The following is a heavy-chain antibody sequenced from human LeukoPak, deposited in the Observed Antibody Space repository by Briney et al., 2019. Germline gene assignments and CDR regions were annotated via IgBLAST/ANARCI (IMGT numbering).Heavy chain of an antibody. V-gene: IGHV3-9*01. CDR1: GFTFDDYA. J-gene: IGHJ4*02. Sequence: PGGSLRLSCAASGFTFDDYAMHWVRQAPGKGLEWVSGISWNSGSIGYADSVKGRFTISRDNAKNSLYLQMNSLRAEDTALYYCAKAARQYSNEYYDFWSGYQRNTGIFDYWGQGTLVTVSS. D-gene: IGHD3-3*01. CDR2: ISWNSGSI. CDR3: AKAARQYSNEYYDFWSGYQRNTGIFDY.